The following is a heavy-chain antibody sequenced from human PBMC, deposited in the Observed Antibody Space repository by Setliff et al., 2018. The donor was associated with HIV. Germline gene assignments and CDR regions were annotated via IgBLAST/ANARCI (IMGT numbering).Heavy chain of an antibody. CDR1: GGSFNDAY. J-gene: IGHJ4*02. V-gene: IGHV4-34*01. D-gene: IGHD5-12*01. Sequence: SETLSLTCAVYGGSFNDAYWSWIRQPPGKGPEWIGEIIHSGSINYNPSLKSRVTISVDTYNNQFSLNMNSVNAADTAVYYCARGYASGYDAYGYWGQGTLVTVSS. CDR2: IIHSGSI. CDR3: ARGYASGYDAYGY.